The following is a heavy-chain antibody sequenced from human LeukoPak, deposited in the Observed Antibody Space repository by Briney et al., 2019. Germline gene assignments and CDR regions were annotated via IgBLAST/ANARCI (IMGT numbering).Heavy chain of an antibody. J-gene: IGHJ4*02. D-gene: IGHD6-19*01. CDR3: ASAHIAVAGTSLYFDY. CDR2: VYYTGGT. CDR1: GGSISSRTYY. V-gene: IGHV4-39*07. Sequence: SETLSLTCTVSGGSISSRTYYWSWIRQPPGKGLEWIGSVYYTGGTYHNPSLKSRVTISVDTSKNQFSLKLSSVTAADTAVYYCASAHIAVAGTSLYFDYWGQGTLVTVSS.